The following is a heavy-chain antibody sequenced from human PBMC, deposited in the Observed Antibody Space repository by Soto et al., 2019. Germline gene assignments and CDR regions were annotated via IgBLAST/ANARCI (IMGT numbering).Heavy chain of an antibody. CDR3: ARGRGGGYYDILTGYYIY. Sequence: ASVKVSCKASGYTFTSYDINWVRQATGQGLEWMGWMNPNSGNTGYAQKFQGRVTMTRNTSISTAYMELSSLRSEDTAVYYCARGRGGGYYDILTGYYIYWGQGTLVTVSS. J-gene: IGHJ4*02. CDR1: GYTFTSYD. D-gene: IGHD3-9*01. CDR2: MNPNSGNT. V-gene: IGHV1-8*01.